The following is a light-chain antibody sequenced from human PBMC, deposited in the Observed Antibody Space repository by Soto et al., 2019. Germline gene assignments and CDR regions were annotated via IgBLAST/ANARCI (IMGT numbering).Light chain of an antibody. V-gene: IGLV1-40*01. Sequence: QSVLTQPPSVSGAPGQRVTIPCTGRSSNIGAGYDVHWYQQLPETAPKLLIYGNSNRPSGVPDRFSGSKSGTSASLAITGRQAEDEADYYCQSYDSSLSGYVFGTGTKVTVL. CDR2: GNS. CDR3: QSYDSSLSGYV. J-gene: IGLJ1*01. CDR1: SSNIGAGYD.